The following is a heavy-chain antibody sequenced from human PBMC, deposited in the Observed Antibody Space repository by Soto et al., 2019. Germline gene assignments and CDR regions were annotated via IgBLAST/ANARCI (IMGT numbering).Heavy chain of an antibody. V-gene: IGHV4-59*08. CDR3: ARLRGVGDYTGHFGDYFDY. CDR1: GGSLSSYY. D-gene: IGHD4-17*01. CDR2: IYYSGST. J-gene: IGHJ4*02. Sequence: SDTLSLTCTVSGGSLSSYYWSWIRQPPGKGLEWIGYIYYSGSTNYNPSLKSRVTISVDTSKNQFSLKLSSVTAADTAVYYCARLRGVGDYTGHFGDYFDYWGQGTLVNVSS.